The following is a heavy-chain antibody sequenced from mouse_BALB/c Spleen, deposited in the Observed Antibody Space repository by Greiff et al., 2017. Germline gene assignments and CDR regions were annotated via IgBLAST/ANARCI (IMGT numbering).Heavy chain of an antibody. Sequence: QVQLQQPGAELVKPGASVKLSCKASGYTFTSYWMHWVKQRPGQGLEWIGEINPSNGRTNYNEKFKSKATLTVDKSSSTAYMQLSSLTSEDSAVYYCARANWDGDFDYWGQGTTLTVSS. CDR3: ARANWDGDFDY. D-gene: IGHD4-1*01. CDR2: INPSNGRT. J-gene: IGHJ2*01. V-gene: IGHV1S81*02. CDR1: GYTFTSYW.